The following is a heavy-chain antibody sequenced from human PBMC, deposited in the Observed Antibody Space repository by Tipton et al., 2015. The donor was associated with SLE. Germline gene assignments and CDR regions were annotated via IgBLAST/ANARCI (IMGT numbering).Heavy chain of an antibody. CDR2: TRNKADSYTT. CDR3: AREPPLNYYGSGGPFDY. V-gene: IGHV3-72*01. CDR1: GFTFSDHY. J-gene: IGHJ4*02. D-gene: IGHD3-10*01. Sequence: GSLRLSCAASGFTFSDHYMDWVRQPPGKGLEWIGRTRNKADSYTTEYAASVKGRFTISRDNAKNSLYLQMNSLRAEDTALYYCAREPPLNYYGSGGPFDYWGQGTLVTVSS.